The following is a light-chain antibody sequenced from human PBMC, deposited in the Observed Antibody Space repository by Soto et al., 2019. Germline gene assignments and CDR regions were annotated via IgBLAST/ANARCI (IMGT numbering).Light chain of an antibody. CDR2: GNS. Sequence: QSALTQPPSVSGAPGQRVTISCTGSSSNIGAGYDVHWYQQLPGTAPKLLIYGNSNRPSGVPDRFSGSKSGTSASLAITGLPAEDEADYYCQSYYSSLSGSVFGGGTKLTVL. J-gene: IGLJ2*01. CDR1: SSNIGAGYD. CDR3: QSYYSSLSGSV. V-gene: IGLV1-40*01.